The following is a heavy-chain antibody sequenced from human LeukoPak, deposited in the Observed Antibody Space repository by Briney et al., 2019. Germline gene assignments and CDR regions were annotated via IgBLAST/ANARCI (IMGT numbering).Heavy chain of an antibody. J-gene: IGHJ4*02. CDR3: ARDYSTRYFDS. D-gene: IGHD2-21*01. CDR1: RGSISNYY. Sequence: PSETLSLTCTVSRGSISNYYWGWIRQPPGKGLEWIGFFSYSGSTNYNPSLKSRVTISVDTSKNQFSLKLSSVTAADTAVYYCARDYSTRYFDSWGQGTLVTVSS. V-gene: IGHV4-59*01. CDR2: FSYSGST.